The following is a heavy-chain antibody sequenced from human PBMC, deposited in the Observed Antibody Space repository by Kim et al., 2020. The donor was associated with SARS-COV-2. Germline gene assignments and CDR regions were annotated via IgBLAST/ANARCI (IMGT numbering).Heavy chain of an antibody. CDR3: ARIRGYSGYDSGSRAGDLYGY. V-gene: IGHV4-34*01. D-gene: IGHD5-12*01. Sequence: SETLSLTCAVYGGSFSGYYWSWIRQPPGKGLEWIGEINHSGSTNYNPSLKSRVTISVDTSKNQFSLKLSSVTAADTAVYYCARIRGYSGYDSGSRAGDLYGYWGQGTLVTVSS. CDR2: INHSGST. CDR1: GGSFSGYY. J-gene: IGHJ4*02.